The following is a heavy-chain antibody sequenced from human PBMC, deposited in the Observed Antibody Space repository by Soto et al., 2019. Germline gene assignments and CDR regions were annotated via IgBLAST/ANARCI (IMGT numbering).Heavy chain of an antibody. D-gene: IGHD3-22*01. J-gene: IGHJ4*02. CDR1: GGSFSGYY. CDR2: INHSGST. Sequence: QVQLQQWGAGLLKPSETLSLTCAVYGGSFSGYYWSWIRQPPGKGLEWIGEINHSGSTNYNPSLKSRVTRSVDTSKTQFSLKLSSVTAADTAVYYCASRNYYDSSGYAPDCGQGTLVTVSS. CDR3: ASRNYYDSSGYAPD. V-gene: IGHV4-34*01.